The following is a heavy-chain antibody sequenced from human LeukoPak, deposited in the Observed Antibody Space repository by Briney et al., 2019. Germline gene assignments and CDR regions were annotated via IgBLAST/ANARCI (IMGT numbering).Heavy chain of an antibody. D-gene: IGHD6-13*01. CDR3: ARHSAAAGTPSYYGMDV. V-gene: IGHV4-59*08. CDR2: IYYSGST. J-gene: IGHJ6*02. Sequence: PSETLSLTCTVSGGSISSYYWSWLRQPPGKGLEWIGYIYYSGSTNYNPSLKSRVTISVDTSKNQFSLKLSSVTAADTAVYYCARHSAAAGTPSYYGMDVWGQGTTVTVSS. CDR1: GGSISSYY.